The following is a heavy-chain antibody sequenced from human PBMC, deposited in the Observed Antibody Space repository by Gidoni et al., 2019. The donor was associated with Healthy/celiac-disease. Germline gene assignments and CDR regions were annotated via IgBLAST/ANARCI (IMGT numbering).Heavy chain of an antibody. D-gene: IGHD2-8*01. CDR1: GFPFDDYA. J-gene: IGHJ4*02. CDR2: ISGDGGST. Sequence: EVQLVESGGGVVQPGGSLRLSCAAPGFPFDDYAMHWVRQAPGKGLEWVSLISGDGGSTYYADSVKGRFTISRDNSKNSLYLQMNSLRTEDTALYYCAKDATYCTNGVCPFDYWGQGTLVTVSS. V-gene: IGHV3-43*02. CDR3: AKDATYCTNGVCPFDY.